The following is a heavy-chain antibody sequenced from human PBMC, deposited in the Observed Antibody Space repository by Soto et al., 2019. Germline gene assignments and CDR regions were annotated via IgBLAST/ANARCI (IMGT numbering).Heavy chain of an antibody. J-gene: IGHJ3*02. CDR3: AKDYSMTIFGVVIETPGDGFDI. CDR2: IRGSGGST. Sequence: EVQLLESGGGLVQPGGSLRLSCAASGFTFSSYAMSWVRQAPGKGLEWVSSIRGSGGSTNYADSVKGRFTISRDNSKNTLYLRMNSLRVEDTAVYYCAKDYSMTIFGVVIETPGDGFDIWGQGTMVTVSS. D-gene: IGHD3-3*01. CDR1: GFTFSSYA. V-gene: IGHV3-23*01.